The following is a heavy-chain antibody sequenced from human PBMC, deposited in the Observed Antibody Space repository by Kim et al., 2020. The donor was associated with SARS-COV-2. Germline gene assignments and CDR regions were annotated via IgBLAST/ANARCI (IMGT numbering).Heavy chain of an antibody. CDR2: ISFGGSNK. V-gene: IGHV3-30*04. CDR3: ARDPSNILTNYYKGAFDI. CDR1: GFSFSSYA. J-gene: IGHJ3*02. Sequence: GGSLRLSCAASGFSFSSYAMHWVRQAPGKGLEWVAVISFGGSNKNYAESVKGRFTISRDSSKNTMYLQMDSLRIEDTAVYYCARDPSNILTNYYKGAFDIWGRGTVVTVSS. D-gene: IGHD3-9*01.